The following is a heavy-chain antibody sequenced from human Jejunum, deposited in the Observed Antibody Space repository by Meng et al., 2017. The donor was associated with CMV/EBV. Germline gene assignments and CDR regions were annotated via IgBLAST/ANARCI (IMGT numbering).Heavy chain of an antibody. Sequence: TFADHALHWVRQSPGKGLEWVAGISWTSCSIGYAASVKGRFTISRDNAKNSLYLQMNSLRAEDTAVYHCARGGPRGAVAVGRMDVWGQGTTVTVSS. CDR1: TFADHA. CDR2: ISWTSCSI. V-gene: IGHV3-9*01. J-gene: IGHJ6*02. CDR3: ARGGPRGAVAVGRMDV. D-gene: IGHD6-19*01.